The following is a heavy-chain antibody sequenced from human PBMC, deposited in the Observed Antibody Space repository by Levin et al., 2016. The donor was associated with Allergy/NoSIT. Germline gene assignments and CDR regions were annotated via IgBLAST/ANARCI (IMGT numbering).Heavy chain of an antibody. Sequence: ASVKVSCKASGYTFTSYGISWVRQAPGQGLEWMGWISAYNGNTNYAQKLQGRVTMTTDTSTSTAYMELRSLRSDDTAVYYCARASIVVVPGDAFDIWGQGTMVTVSS. J-gene: IGHJ3*02. CDR3: ARASIVVVPGDAFDI. CDR1: GYTFTSYG. V-gene: IGHV1-18*04. D-gene: IGHD2-2*01. CDR2: ISAYNGNT.